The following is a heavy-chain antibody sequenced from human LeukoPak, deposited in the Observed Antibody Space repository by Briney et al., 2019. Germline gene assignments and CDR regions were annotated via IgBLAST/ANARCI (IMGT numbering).Heavy chain of an antibody. D-gene: IGHD4-17*01. J-gene: IGHJ4*02. CDR2: ISTSSSYI. V-gene: IGHV3-21*04. CDR3: AKDPMTTVTTVDSD. Sequence: GGSLRLSCAASGFTFSSYEMNWARQAPGKGLEWVSSISTSSSYIYYADSVKGRFTISRDNSKNTLYLQMNSLRAEDTAVYYCAKDPMTTVTTVDSDWGQGTLVTVSS. CDR1: GFTFSSYE.